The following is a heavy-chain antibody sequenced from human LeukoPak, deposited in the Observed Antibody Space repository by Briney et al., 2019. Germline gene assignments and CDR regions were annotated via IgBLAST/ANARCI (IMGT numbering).Heavy chain of an antibody. Sequence: GGSLRLSCAASGFTFSSYSMNWVRQAPGKGLEWVSSISSSSSYIYYADSVKGRFTISRDNAKNSLYLQMNSLRAEDTAVYYCARDTGYYDDSSGYSPMYYFDYWGQGTLVTVSS. CDR3: ARDTGYYDDSSGYSPMYYFDY. D-gene: IGHD3-22*01. CDR1: GFTFSSYS. V-gene: IGHV3-21*01. J-gene: IGHJ4*02. CDR2: ISSSSSYI.